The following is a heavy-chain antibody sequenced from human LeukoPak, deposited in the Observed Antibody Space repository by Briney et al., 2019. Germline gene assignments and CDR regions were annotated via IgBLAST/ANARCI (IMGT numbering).Heavy chain of an antibody. CDR1: GYTFTSYD. Sequence: GASVKVSCKASGYTFTSYDINWVRQATGQWLEWMGWRNPNSGNTGYAQKFQGRVTITRNTSISTAYMELSSLRSEDTAVYYCARGWGLGYCSSTSCYPDAFDIWGQGTMATVSS. D-gene: IGHD2-2*01. CDR3: ARGWGLGYCSSTSCYPDAFDI. CDR2: RNPNSGNT. V-gene: IGHV1-8*03. J-gene: IGHJ3*02.